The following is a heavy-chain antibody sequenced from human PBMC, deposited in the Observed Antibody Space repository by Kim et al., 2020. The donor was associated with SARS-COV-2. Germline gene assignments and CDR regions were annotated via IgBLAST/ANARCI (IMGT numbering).Heavy chain of an antibody. V-gene: IGHV1-2*02. Sequence: ASVKVSCKASGYTFTGYYMHWVRQAPGQGLEWMGWINPNSGGTNYAQKFQGRVTMTRDTSISTAYMELSRLRSDDTAVYYCASQLRITMVVVVHYPFDIWGQGTMVTVSS. J-gene: IGHJ3*02. CDR2: INPNSGGT. CDR3: ASQLRITMVVVVHYPFDI. CDR1: GYTFTGYY. D-gene: IGHD3-22*01.